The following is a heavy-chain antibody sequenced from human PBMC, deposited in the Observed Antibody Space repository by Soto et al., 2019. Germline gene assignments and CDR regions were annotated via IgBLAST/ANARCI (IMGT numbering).Heavy chain of an antibody. CDR3: AKDQYVVVTTNWFDP. V-gene: IGHV3-23*01. CDR2: ISGSGGST. D-gene: IGHD2-21*02. CDR1: GFTFSSYA. Sequence: EVQLLEFGGGLVQPGGSLRLSCAAPGFTFSSYAMSWVRQAPGKGLEWVSVISGSGGSTYYADSVKGRFTISRDNSKNTQYLQMNSLRAEDTAVYYCAKDQYVVVTTNWFDPWGQGTLVTVSS. J-gene: IGHJ5*02.